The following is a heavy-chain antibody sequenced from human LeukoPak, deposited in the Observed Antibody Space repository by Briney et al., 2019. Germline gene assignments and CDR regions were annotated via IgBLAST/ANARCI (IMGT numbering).Heavy chain of an antibody. D-gene: IGHD3-16*02. V-gene: IGHV1-2*02. CDR1: GYTFTGYY. CDR3: ARGGYYDYVWGSYRPGAFDI. J-gene: IGHJ3*02. Sequence: GASVKVSCKASGYTFTGYYMHWVRQAPGQGLEWMGWINPNSGGTNSAQKFQGRVTMTRDTSISTAYMELSRLRSDDTAVYYCARGGYYDYVWGSYRPGAFDIWGQGTMVTVSS. CDR2: INPNSGGT.